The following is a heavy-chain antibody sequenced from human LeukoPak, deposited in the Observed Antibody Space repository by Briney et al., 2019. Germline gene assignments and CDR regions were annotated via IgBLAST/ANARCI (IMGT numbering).Heavy chain of an antibody. CDR3: ARDLTSTSNWELDY. V-gene: IGHV1-2*06. CDR1: GYTFIDYY. Sequence: ASVKVSCKASGYTFIDYYIHWVRQAPGQGLEWMGRINPNSGVTDYAQNFQGRVTMTRDTSISTAYMDLSRLRSEDTAVYYCARDLTSTSNWELDYWGQGTLVTVSS. D-gene: IGHD7-27*01. CDR2: INPNSGVT. J-gene: IGHJ4*02.